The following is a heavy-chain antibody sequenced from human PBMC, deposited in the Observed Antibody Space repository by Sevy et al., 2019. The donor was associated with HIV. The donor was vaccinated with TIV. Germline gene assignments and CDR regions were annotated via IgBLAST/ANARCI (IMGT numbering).Heavy chain of an antibody. V-gene: IGHV4-39*07. CDR1: GGSISSESYF. Sequence: SETLSLTCTVSGGSISSESYFWGWIRQPPGKGLEWIGSIYYSGRTYYNPSLKSRVTISVDTSKNQFSLKLSSVTAADTAIYYCARESIATVGDFDYWGQGTLVTVSS. J-gene: IGHJ4*02. CDR3: ARESIATVGDFDY. CDR2: IYYSGRT. D-gene: IGHD6-13*01.